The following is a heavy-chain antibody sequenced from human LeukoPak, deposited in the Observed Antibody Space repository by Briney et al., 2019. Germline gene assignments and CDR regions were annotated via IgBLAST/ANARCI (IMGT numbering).Heavy chain of an antibody. CDR3: AGTMIVEGKYYFDY. CDR1: GGSISSYY. J-gene: IGHJ4*02. CDR2: IYTSGST. Sequence: SENLSLTCTVSGGSISSYYWSWIRQPAGKGLEWIGRIYTSGSTNYNPSLKSRVTMSVDTSKNQFSLKLSSVTAADTAVYYCAGTMIVEGKYYFDYWGQGTLVTVSS. D-gene: IGHD3-22*01. V-gene: IGHV4-4*07.